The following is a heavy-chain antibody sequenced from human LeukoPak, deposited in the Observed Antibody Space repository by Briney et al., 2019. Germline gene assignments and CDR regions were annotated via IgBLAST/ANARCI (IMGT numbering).Heavy chain of an antibody. V-gene: IGHV1-18*01. J-gene: IGHJ4*02. CDR2: ISAYNGNT. D-gene: IGHD3-10*01. CDR3: AREGSGTPSDY. CDR1: GGTFSSYA. Sequence: GVSVKVSCKASGGTFSSYAISWVRQAPGQGLEWMGWISAYNGNTNYAQKLQGRVTMTTDTSTSTAYMELRSLRSDDTAVYYCAREGSGTPSDYWGQGTLVTVSS.